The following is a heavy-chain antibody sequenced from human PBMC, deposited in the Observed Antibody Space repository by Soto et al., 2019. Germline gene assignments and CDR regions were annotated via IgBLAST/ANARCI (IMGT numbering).Heavy chain of an antibody. V-gene: IGHV4-59*01. CDR3: ARVSRSSGDDAFDI. CDR1: GASISSYY. D-gene: IGHD6-6*01. CDR2: IYYSGST. Sequence: SETLSLTCTVSGASISSYYWSWIRQPPGKGLEWIGYIYYSGSTNYNPPLRSRVSISVDTSKNQFSLKLSSVTAADTAVYYCARVSRSSGDDAFDIWGQGTMVTVSS. J-gene: IGHJ3*02.